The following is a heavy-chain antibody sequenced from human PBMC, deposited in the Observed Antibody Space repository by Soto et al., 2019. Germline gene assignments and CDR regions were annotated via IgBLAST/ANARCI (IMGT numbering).Heavy chain of an antibody. CDR1: GGSTSGGGYY. V-gene: IGHV4-31*03. CDR2: IYYSGST. CDR3: ARDEGYCSGGSCYYYGMDV. J-gene: IGHJ6*02. Sequence: SETLSLTSTVSGGSTSGGGYYWSWIRQHPGKGLEWIGYIYYSGSTYYNPSLKSRVTISVDTSKNQFSLKLSSVPAADTAVYYCARDEGYCSGGSCYYYGMDVWGQGTTVTVSS. D-gene: IGHD2-15*01.